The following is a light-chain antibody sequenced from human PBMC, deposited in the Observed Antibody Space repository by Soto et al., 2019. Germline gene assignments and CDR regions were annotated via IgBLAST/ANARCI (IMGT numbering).Light chain of an antibody. J-gene: IGKJ2*01. CDR1: QSVSSN. Sequence: EIVMTQSPATLSVSPGERATLSCRASQSVSSNLAWYQQKPGQAPRLLIYAASTRAPGIPARFSCSGSGTEFNLTISSLQSEDFAVYYCQQYNNWPPAYTFGQGTKLEIK. CDR2: AAS. CDR3: QQYNNWPPAYT. V-gene: IGKV3-15*01.